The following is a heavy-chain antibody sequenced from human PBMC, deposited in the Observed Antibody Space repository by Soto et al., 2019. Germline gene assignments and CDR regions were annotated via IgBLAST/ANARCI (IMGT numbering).Heavy chain of an antibody. J-gene: IGHJ4*02. V-gene: IGHV4-4*02. D-gene: IGHD6-13*01. CDR2: VYHSGST. CDR1: GASISTNNW. CDR3: AVPGAGDFDY. Sequence: WETLSLTGAVSGASISTNNWWSWVRQPPGKGLEWIGEVYHSGSTNCNPSLKSRVTISIDKSKNQFSLRLTSMTAADTAVYYCAVPGAGDFDYWSQGTLVTVSS.